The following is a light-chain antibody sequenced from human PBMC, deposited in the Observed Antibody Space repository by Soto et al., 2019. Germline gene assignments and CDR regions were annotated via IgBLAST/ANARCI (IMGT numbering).Light chain of an antibody. CDR2: GNS. V-gene: IGLV1-40*01. CDR3: QSYDISLSGWV. J-gene: IGLJ3*02. CDR1: SSNIGAGYD. Sequence: QSVLTQPPSVSGAPGQRVTISCTGRSSNIGAGYDVHWYQRLPGTAPKLLIYGNSNRPSGVPDRSSGSKSGTSASLAITGLQAEDVADYYCQSYDISLSGWVFGGGTQLTVL.